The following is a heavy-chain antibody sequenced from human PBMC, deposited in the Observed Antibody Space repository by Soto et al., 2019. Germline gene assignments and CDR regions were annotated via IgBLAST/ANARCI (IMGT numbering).Heavy chain of an antibody. CDR2: IRSKANKYAT. V-gene: IGHV3-73*01. D-gene: IGHD3-3*01. Sequence: EVQLVESGGGLVQPGGSLKLSCAASGFTFSGSAMHWVRQASGNGLEWVGRIRSKANKYATAYGASVKGRFTISRDDSKNTAYLQMNSLKTEDTAVYYCSRQASDFWSGKPQYYMDVWGKGTTVTVSS. J-gene: IGHJ6*03. CDR3: SRQASDFWSGKPQYYMDV. CDR1: GFTFSGSA.